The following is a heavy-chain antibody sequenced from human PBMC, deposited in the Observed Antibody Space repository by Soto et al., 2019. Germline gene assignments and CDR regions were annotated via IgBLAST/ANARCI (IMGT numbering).Heavy chain of an antibody. Sequence: GGSLRLSCAASGFTFSSYSMNWVRQAPGKGLEWVSSISSSSSYIYYADSVKGRFTISRDNAKNSLYLQMNSLRAEDTAVYYCAREWELRNWFDPWGQETLVTVSS. CDR3: AREWELRNWFDP. CDR1: GFTFSSYS. D-gene: IGHD1-26*01. CDR2: ISSSSSYI. J-gene: IGHJ5*02. V-gene: IGHV3-21*01.